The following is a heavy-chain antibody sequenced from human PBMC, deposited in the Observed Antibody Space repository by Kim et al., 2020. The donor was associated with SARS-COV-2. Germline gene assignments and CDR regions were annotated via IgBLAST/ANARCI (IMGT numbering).Heavy chain of an antibody. D-gene: IGHD1-26*01. CDR3: AKDLELGYSGSYTLDY. V-gene: IGHV3-30*18. CDR1: GFTFSSYG. Sequence: GGSLRLSCAASGFTFSSYGMHWVRQAPGKGLEWVAVISYDGSNKYYADSVKGRFTISRDNSKNTLYLQMNSLRAEDTAVYYCAKDLELGYSGSYTLDYWG. CDR2: ISYDGSNK. J-gene: IGHJ4*01.